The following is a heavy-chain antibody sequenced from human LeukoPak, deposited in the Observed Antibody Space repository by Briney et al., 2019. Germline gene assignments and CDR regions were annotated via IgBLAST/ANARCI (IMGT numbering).Heavy chain of an antibody. CDR3: ARASHSKAFDP. D-gene: IGHD2/OR15-2a*01. CDR2: ISSSRSYI. J-gene: IGHJ5*02. CDR1: GFTVSSDY. Sequence: PGGSLRLSCAASGFTVSSDYMSWVRQAPGKGLEWVSSISSSRSYIYYADSVKGRFTISRDNAKNSLYLQMNSLRAEDTAMYYCARASHSKAFDPWGQGTLVTVSS. V-gene: IGHV3-21*01.